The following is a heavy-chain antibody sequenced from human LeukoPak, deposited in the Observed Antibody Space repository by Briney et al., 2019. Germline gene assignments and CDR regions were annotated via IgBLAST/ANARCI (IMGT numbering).Heavy chain of an antibody. D-gene: IGHD1-1*01. Sequence: SQTLSLTCAVSGDSVSNNTAAWNWIRQSPSRGLEWLGRTYYRSKWNNDYAENVKSRISFNPDTSTNRFSLQLNSLTPEDTAVYYCARASERRHLYAMDVWGHGTTVTVSS. CDR2: TYYRSKWNN. V-gene: IGHV6-1*01. J-gene: IGHJ6*02. CDR3: ARASERRHLYAMDV. CDR1: GDSVSNNTAA.